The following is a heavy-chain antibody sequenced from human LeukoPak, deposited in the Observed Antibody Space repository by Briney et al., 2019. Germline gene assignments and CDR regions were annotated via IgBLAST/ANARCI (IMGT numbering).Heavy chain of an antibody. CDR2: IYYSGST. J-gene: IGHJ4*02. V-gene: IGHV4-31*03. CDR1: GGSISSGGYY. D-gene: IGHD5-12*01. CDR3: ARGGRDGYNYDY. Sequence: SQTLSLTCTVSGGSISSGGYYWSWIRQHPGKGLEWIGYIYYSGSTYYNPSLKSRVTISVDTSKNQFSLKLSSVTAADTAVYYCARGGRDGYNYDYWGQGTLVTVSS.